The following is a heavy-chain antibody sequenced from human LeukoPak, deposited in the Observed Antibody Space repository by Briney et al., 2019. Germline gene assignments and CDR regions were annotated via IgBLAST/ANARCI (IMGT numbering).Heavy chain of an antibody. D-gene: IGHD6-19*01. CDR2: IYSSGST. V-gene: IGHV4-59*01. CDR1: DDSISTYY. J-gene: IGHJ4*01. CDR3: ARAKKAVAGFFDY. Sequence: PSETLSLTCTVSDDSISTYYWSWIRRPPGRGLEWIGYIYSSGSTMYNPSLESRVTISVDTSKKQLSLKLSTVTAADTAVYYCARAKKAVAGFFDYWGHGTLVTVSS.